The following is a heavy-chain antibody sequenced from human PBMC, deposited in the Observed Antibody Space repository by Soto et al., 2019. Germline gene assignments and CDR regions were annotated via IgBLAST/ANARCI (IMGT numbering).Heavy chain of an antibody. CDR3: ARAAVAAGGPFDK. CDR2: VNHGGST. J-gene: IGHJ4*02. Sequence: PSETLSLTCAVSGGSFSGFFWGWIRQPPGKGPEWIGEVNHGGSTNYNPSLKSRVTISSDTSKNHFSLTLRSVTAADTAVYYCARAAVAAGGPFDKWGQGALVTVSS. CDR1: GGSFSGFF. D-gene: IGHD2-15*01. V-gene: IGHV4-34*01.